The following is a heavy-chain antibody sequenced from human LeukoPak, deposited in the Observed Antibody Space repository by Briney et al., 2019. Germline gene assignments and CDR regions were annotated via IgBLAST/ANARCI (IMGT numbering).Heavy chain of an antibody. V-gene: IGHV3-7*03. CDR3: VKNDGWFHLAQ. CDR2: IKNDGSET. D-gene: IGHD6-19*01. CDR1: GFNFRDHW. J-gene: IGHJ4*02. Sequence: GGSLRLSCAVSGFNFRDHWMDWVRQAPGKGLQWVGHIKNDGSETYYLDSLKGRFSISRDDTNNALYLQMNSLRVEDTAVYYCVKNDGWFHLAQWGQGTLVTVSS.